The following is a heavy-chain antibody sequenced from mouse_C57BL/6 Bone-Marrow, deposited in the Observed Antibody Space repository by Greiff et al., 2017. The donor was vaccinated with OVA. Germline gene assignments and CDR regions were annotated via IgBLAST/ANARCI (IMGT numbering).Heavy chain of an antibody. J-gene: IGHJ3*01. CDR3: AREGDYDRFAY. V-gene: IGHV1-81*01. D-gene: IGHD2-4*01. Sequence: VQLQQSGAELARPGASVKLSCKASGYTFTSYGISWVKQRPGQGLEWIGEIYPRSGNTYYNEKFKGKATLTADKSSSTAYMELRSLTSEDSAVYFCAREGDYDRFAYWGQGTLVTVSA. CDR1: GYTFTSYG. CDR2: IYPRSGNT.